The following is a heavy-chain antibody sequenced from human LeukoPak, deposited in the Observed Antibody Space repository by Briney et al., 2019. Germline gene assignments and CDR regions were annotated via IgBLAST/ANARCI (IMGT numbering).Heavy chain of an antibody. V-gene: IGHV3-64D*06. Sequence: PGGSLRLSCSASGFTFSSYAMHWVRQAPGKGLEYVSAISSNGGSTHYADSVKGRFTTSRDNSKNTLYLQMSSLRAEDTAVYYCVKDMGIAVAGFDYWGQGTLVTVSS. CDR3: VKDMGIAVAGFDY. CDR2: ISSNGGST. D-gene: IGHD6-19*01. CDR1: GFTFSSYA. J-gene: IGHJ4*02.